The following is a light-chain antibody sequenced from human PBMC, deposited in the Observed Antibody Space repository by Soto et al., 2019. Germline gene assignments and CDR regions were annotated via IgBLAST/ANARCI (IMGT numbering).Light chain of an antibody. CDR3: QQYGSSPPYT. CDR2: AAS. CDR1: XSFASSY. J-gene: IGKJ2*01. V-gene: IGKV3-20*01. Sequence: SPGEXATXSCRXXXSFASSYLAWYQQKPGQAPRLLIYAASTRATGIPDRFSGSGSGTDFTLTISKLEPEDFAVYYCQQYGSSPPYTFGQGTKLDIK.